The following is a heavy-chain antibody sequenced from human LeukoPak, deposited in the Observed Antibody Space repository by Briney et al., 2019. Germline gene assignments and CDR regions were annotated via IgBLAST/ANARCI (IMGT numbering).Heavy chain of an antibody. CDR3: ARDREGLAYFDF. CDR2: IDPNSGGT. V-gene: IGHV1-2*02. Sequence: ASVKVSCKASGYIFTTYFIHWVRQAPGRGLEWMGWIDPNSGGTDYAQKFQGRVTMTRDTSIATAYMDLSRLISDDTAVYYCARDREGLAYFDFWGQGTLVTVSS. D-gene: IGHD3/OR15-3a*01. CDR1: GYIFTTYF. J-gene: IGHJ4*02.